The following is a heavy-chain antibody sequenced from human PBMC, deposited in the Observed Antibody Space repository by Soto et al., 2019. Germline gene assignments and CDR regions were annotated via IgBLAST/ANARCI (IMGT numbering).Heavy chain of an antibody. V-gene: IGHV5-51*01. Sequence: PGESLKISCKGSGYSFTSYWIGWVRQMPGKGLEWMGIIYPGDSDTRYSPSFQGQVTISADKSISTAYLQWSSLKASDTAMYYCARGRKPYYYYYYGMDVWGQGTTVTVSS. CDR3: ARGRKPYYYYYYGMDV. CDR2: IYPGDSDT. J-gene: IGHJ6*02. D-gene: IGHD1-26*01. CDR1: GYSFTSYW.